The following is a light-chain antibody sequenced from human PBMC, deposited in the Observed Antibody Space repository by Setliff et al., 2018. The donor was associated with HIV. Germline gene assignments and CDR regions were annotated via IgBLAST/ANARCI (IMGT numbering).Light chain of an antibody. CDR3: CSYSRSSVPYV. V-gene: IGLV2-23*02. CDR2: NVN. CDR1: SNDVGGHNL. J-gene: IGLJ1*01. Sequence: QSALAQVASVSGSLGQSITISCTGTSNDVGGHNLVSWFRVDPGKAPKLIIFNVNLWASGVSHRFSASKSGNTASLTISGLQSEDEADYYCCSYSRSSVPYVFGSGTKVT.